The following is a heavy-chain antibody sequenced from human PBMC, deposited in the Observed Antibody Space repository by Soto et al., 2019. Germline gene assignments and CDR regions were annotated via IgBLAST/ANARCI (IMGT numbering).Heavy chain of an antibody. CDR1: GFTFSSYA. CDR2: ISGSGGST. J-gene: IGHJ6*02. CDR3: AKDRIDSGSYYDYYYGMDV. Sequence: GVLRLSCAASGFTFSSYAMSWVRQAPGKGLEWVSVISGSGGSTYYADSVKGRFTISRDNSKNTLYLQMNSLRAEDTAVYYCAKDRIDSGSYYDYYYGMDVWGQGTTVTVSS. D-gene: IGHD1-26*01. V-gene: IGHV3-23*01.